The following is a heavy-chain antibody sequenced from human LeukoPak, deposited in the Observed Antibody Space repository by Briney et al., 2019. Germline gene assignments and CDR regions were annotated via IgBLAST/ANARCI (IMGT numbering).Heavy chain of an antibody. CDR2: DYHSGST. V-gene: IGHV4-38-2*02. J-gene: IGHJ1*01. CDR3: ARAVDSSGFSSFQY. CDR1: GHSIINSYY. Sequence: SETLSLTCTVSGHSIINSYYWGWIRQPPGKGLEWIGSDYHSGSTYYNPSLKRRVTISVDTSKNQFSLKLKSVTAADTAVYYCARAVDSSGFSSFQYWGQGTLVTVSS. D-gene: IGHD3-22*01.